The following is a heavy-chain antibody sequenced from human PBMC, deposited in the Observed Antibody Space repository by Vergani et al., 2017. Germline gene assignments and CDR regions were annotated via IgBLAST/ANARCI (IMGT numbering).Heavy chain of an antibody. D-gene: IGHD5-24*01. CDR2: IKNTVDNN. CDR1: GFTFSSHA. CDR3: GRGSDNYN. J-gene: IGHJ4*02. V-gene: IGHV3-23*01. Sequence: EVQLLQSEGAVVQPGGSLRLSCVASGFTFSSHAMSWVRQGHGQGLEWVSSIKNTVDNNHYADSVKGRFTISRDNSKNTLYLQMNSLRVEDTAVYYCGRGSDNYNWGQGTLVTVSS.